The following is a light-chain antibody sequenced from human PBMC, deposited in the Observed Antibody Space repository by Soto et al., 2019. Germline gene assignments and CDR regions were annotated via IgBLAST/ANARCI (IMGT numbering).Light chain of an antibody. J-gene: IGLJ1*01. Sequence: QSVLTQPASVSGSPGQSITISCTGTSSDAGGYDYVSWYQHHPGKAPKLMIYDVSNRPSGVSNRFSGSKSGYTASLTISGLQAEDEADYYCSSYTSSSTPPYVFGTGTKVTVL. CDR2: DVS. V-gene: IGLV2-14*03. CDR1: SSDAGGYDY. CDR3: SSYTSSSTPPYV.